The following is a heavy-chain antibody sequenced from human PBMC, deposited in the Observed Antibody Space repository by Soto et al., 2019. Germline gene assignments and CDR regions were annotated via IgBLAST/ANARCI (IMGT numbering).Heavy chain of an antibody. CDR2: IKADGRKQ. V-gene: IGHV3-7*01. D-gene: IGHD3-16*02. Sequence: GGSLRLSWGTSGFTLSCYLMNLVRQAPGEGPEGVGNIKADGRKQYSVESEKGRFTNSRDKAKNSLYLQMNSLRAEETAVYYCARDSYHDYIWGSYRSCYFDYWGQGTLVTVSS. CDR1: GFTLSCYL. CDR3: ARDSYHDYIWGSYRSCYFDY. J-gene: IGHJ4*02.